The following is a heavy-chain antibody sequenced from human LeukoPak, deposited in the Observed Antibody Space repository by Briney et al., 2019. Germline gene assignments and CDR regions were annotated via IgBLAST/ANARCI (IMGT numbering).Heavy chain of an antibody. CDR1: GFTFSRHA. CDR3: VKDSSSGSYFDY. Sequence: GGSLRLSCSASGFTFSRHAMQWVRQAPGKGLEYVSAISSNGGSTYYADSVKGRFTISRDNSRNTLHLQMSSLRVEDTAVYYCVKDSSSGSYFDYWGQGTLVTVSS. V-gene: IGHV3-64D*06. J-gene: IGHJ4*02. CDR2: ISSNGGST. D-gene: IGHD3-10*01.